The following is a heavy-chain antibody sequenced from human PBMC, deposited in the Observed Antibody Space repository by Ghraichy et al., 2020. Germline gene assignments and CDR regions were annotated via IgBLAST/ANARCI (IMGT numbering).Heavy chain of an antibody. D-gene: IGHD6-13*01. CDR1: GGSFSGYY. CDR2: INYSGST. Sequence: SETLSLTCAVYGGSFSGYYWSWIRQPPGKGLEWIGEINYSGSTNYNPSLKSRVTISVDTSKNQFSLKLISVTAADTAVYYCARPLPYSSSWYEFDYWGQGTVVIVSS. V-gene: IGHV4-34*01. CDR3: ARPLPYSSSWYEFDY. J-gene: IGHJ4*02.